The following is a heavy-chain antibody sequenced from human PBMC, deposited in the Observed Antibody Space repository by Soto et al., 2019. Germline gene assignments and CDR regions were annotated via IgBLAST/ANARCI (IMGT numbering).Heavy chain of an antibody. D-gene: IGHD6-13*01. J-gene: IGHJ4*02. V-gene: IGHV4-31*03. CDR2: IYYSGST. Sequence: SETLSLTCTVSGGSINNNHYYWGWIRQHPGKGLEWIGYIYYSGSTYYNPSLKSRVTISVDTSKNQFSLKLSSVTAADTAVYYCASSIAAAGPYFDYWGQGTLVTVSS. CDR3: ASSIAAAGPYFDY. CDR1: GGSINNNHYY.